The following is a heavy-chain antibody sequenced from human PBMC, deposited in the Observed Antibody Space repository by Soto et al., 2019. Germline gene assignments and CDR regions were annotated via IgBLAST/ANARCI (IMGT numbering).Heavy chain of an antibody. CDR2: IYYSGST. D-gene: IGHD3-10*01. CDR3: ASLYYYGSGSYFY. V-gene: IGHV4-30-4*01. CDR1: GGSISSGDYY. J-gene: IGHJ4*02. Sequence: PSETLSLTCTVSGGSISSGDYYWRWISQPPGKGLEWIGYIYYSGSTYYNPSLKSRVTISVDTSKNQFSLKLSSVTAADTAVYYCASLYYYGSGSYFYWGQGTLVTVSS.